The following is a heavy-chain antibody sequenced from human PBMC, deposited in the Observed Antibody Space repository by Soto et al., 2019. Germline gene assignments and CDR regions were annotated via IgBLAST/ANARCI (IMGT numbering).Heavy chain of an antibody. J-gene: IGHJ6*02. CDR1: GFTFSSYA. CDR3: AKASAIGKSDGMDV. V-gene: IGHV3-23*01. Sequence: PGGSLRLSCAASGFTFSSYAMYWVRQAPGKGLECVSTVTAGVNTYYADSVKGRFTISRDNSKNSLYLQMSSLRADDTAVYYCAKASAIGKSDGMDVWGQGTTVTV. D-gene: IGHD1-26*01. CDR2: VTAGVNT.